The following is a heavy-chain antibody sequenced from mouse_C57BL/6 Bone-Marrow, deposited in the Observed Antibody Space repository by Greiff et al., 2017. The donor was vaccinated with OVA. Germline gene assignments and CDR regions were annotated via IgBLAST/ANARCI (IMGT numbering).Heavy chain of an antibody. V-gene: IGHV1-62-3*01. CDR3: ARKSGNPYYAMDY. CDR1: GYTFTSYW. Sequence: VQLQQPGAELVKPGASVKLSCKASGYTFTSYWMHWVKQRPGRGLEWIGRIDPNSGGTNYNEKFKSKATLTVDTSSSTAYMQLSSLTSEDSAVYYCARKSGNPYYAMDYWGQGTSVTVSS. CDR2: IDPNSGGT. D-gene: IGHD2-1*01. J-gene: IGHJ4*01.